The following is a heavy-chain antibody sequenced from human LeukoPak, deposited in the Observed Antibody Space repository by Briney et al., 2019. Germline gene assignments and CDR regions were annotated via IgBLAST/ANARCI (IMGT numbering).Heavy chain of an antibody. V-gene: IGHV5-51*01. J-gene: IGHJ4*02. CDR3: AIIVATTNDFDS. D-gene: IGHD5-12*01. CDR2: IYPSDSDA. CDR1: TYSFNSFW. Sequence: GESLKISCKGSTYSFNSFWIHWVRQRPGKGLEWMGIIYPSDSDARYSPSFQGQVTFSADKSRSTAYLQWSSLKASDTAIYFCAIIVATTNDFDSWGQGTLVTVS.